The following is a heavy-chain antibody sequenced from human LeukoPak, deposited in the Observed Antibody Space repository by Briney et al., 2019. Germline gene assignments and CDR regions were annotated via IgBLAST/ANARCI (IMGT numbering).Heavy chain of an antibody. CDR1: GGSISSYY. D-gene: IGHD5-12*01. V-gene: IGHV4-59*01. CDR3: ARGERGYSGYDPTHYFDY. J-gene: IGHJ4*02. CDR2: IYYSGST. Sequence: SETLSLTCTVSGGSISSYYWSWIRQPPGKGLEWMGYIYYSGSTNYNPSLKSRVTISVDTSKNQFSLKLSSVTAADTAVYYCARGERGYSGYDPTHYFDYWGQGTLVTVSS.